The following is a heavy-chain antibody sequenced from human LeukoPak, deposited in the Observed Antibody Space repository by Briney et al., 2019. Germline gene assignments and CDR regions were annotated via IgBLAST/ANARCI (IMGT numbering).Heavy chain of an antibody. CDR2: ISYDGSNK. Sequence: GGSLRLSCAASGFTFSSYGMHWVRQAPGKGLEWVAVISYDGSNKYYADPVKGRFTISRDNSKNTLYLQMNSLRAEDTAVYYCAKDPSGKWYFDPWGQGTLVTVSS. V-gene: IGHV3-30*18. D-gene: IGHD2-8*01. CDR3: AKDPSGKWYFDP. J-gene: IGHJ5*02. CDR1: GFTFSSYG.